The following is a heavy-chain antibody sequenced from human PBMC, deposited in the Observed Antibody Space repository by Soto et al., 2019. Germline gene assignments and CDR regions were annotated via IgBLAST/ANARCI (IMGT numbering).Heavy chain of an antibody. Sequence: ASGPTLVNPTQTLTLTCTFSGFSLSTSGMCVSWIRQPPGKALEWLALIDWDDDKYYSTSLKTRLTISKDTSKNQVALTMTNMDPVDTATYYCARSMVRGPSDGMDVWGQGTTVTVSS. CDR3: ARSMVRGPSDGMDV. V-gene: IGHV2-70*01. D-gene: IGHD3-10*01. J-gene: IGHJ6*02. CDR1: GFSLSTSGMC. CDR2: IDWDDDK.